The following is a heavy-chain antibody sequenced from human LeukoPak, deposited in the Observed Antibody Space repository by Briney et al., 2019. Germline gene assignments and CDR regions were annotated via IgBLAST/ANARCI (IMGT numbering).Heavy chain of an antibody. CDR1: GFTFSSYG. V-gene: IGHV3-30*03. CDR3: ATIARQVDFDY. D-gene: IGHD5-12*01. CDR2: ISYDGSNK. J-gene: IGHJ4*02. Sequence: GGSLRLSCATSGFTFSSYGMHWVRQAPGKGLEWVAVISYDGSNKYYADSVKGRFTISRDNSKNTLYLQMNSLRAEDTAVYYCATIARQVDFDYWGQGTLVTVSS.